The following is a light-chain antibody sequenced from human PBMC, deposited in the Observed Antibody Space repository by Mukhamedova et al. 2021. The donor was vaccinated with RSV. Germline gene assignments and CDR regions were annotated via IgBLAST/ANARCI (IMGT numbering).Light chain of an antibody. J-gene: IGKJ1*01. V-gene: IGKV4-1*01. CDR2: WAS. CDR1: SNNKNS. Sequence: SNNKNSLAWYQQKPGQPPKLLIYWASTRESGVPDRFSGSGSGADFTLTISSLQAEDVAVYYCQQYSSARWTFGQGTKVEIK. CDR3: QQYSSARWT.